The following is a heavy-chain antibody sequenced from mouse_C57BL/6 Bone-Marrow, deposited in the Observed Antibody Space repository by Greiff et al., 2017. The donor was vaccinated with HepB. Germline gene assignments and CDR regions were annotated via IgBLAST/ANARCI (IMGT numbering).Heavy chain of an antibody. J-gene: IGHJ1*03. CDR2: ISNLAYSI. Sequence: EVKLVESGGGLVQPGGSLKLSCAASGFTFSDYGMAWVRQAPRKGPEWVAFISNLAYSIYYADTVTGRFTISREKAKNTLYLEMSSLRSEDTAMYYCARHPAGYFDVWGTGTTVTVSS. V-gene: IGHV5-15*01. CDR1: GFTFSDYG. CDR3: ARHPAGYFDV.